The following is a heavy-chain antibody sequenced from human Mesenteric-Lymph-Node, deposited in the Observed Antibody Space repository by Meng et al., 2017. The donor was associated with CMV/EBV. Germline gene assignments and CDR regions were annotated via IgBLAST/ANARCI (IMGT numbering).Heavy chain of an antibody. CDR2: IYSRGSST. D-gene: IGHD2-21*02. J-gene: IGHJ3*02. CDR1: GFTFSNYA. CDR3: ARDSGSPPVVTPADSAFDI. Sequence: GESLKISCAASGFTFSNYAMNWVRQAPGKGLEWVSVIYSRGSSTNYADSVKGRFTISRDNAQNSLYLQLNSLRAEDTAIYYCARDSGSPPVVTPADSAFDIWGQGTMVTVSS. V-gene: IGHV3-23*03.